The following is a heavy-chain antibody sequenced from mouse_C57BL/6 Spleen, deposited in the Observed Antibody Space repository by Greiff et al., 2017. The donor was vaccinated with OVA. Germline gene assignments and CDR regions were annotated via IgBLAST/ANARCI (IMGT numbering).Heavy chain of an antibody. D-gene: IGHD1-1*01. CDR3: ARDYYGSSSLYAMDY. J-gene: IGHJ4*01. CDR2: ISDGGSYT. Sequence: EVMLVESGGGLVKPGGSLKLSCAASGFTFSSYAMSWVRQTPEKRLEWVATISDGGSYTYYPDNVKGRFTISRDNAKNNLYLQMSHLKSEDTAMYYCARDYYGSSSLYAMDYWGQGTSVTVSS. V-gene: IGHV5-4*01. CDR1: GFTFSSYA.